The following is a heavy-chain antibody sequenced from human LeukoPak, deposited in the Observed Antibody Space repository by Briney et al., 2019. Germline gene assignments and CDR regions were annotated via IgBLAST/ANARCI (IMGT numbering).Heavy chain of an antibody. J-gene: IGHJ6*03. CDR2: MRYDGSDK. Sequence: GASLRLSCAASGFTFSSFGMYWVRQAPGKGLEWVSFMRYDGSDKYYADSVKGRFTISRDNSKNTLYLQMNSLRAEDTAVYYCAKDHDFWSGYYSGATHYYYYMDVWGKGTTVTVSS. CDR1: GFTFSSFG. D-gene: IGHD3-3*01. V-gene: IGHV3-30*02. CDR3: AKDHDFWSGYYSGATHYYYYMDV.